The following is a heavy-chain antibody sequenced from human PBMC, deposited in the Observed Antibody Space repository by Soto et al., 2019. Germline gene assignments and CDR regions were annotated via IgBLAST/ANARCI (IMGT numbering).Heavy chain of an antibody. V-gene: IGHV3-9*01. J-gene: IGHJ4*02. CDR3: AAQGGAGSTRSDDY. Sequence: EVQLVESGGGLVQPGRSLRLSCAASGFTFDDYAMHWVRQAPGKGLEWVSGISWNSGSIGYADSVEGRFTISRDNAKNSLYLQMNSLRAEDTALYYCAAQGGAGSTRSDDYWGQGTLVTVSS. CDR1: GFTFDDYA. D-gene: IGHD1-26*01. CDR2: ISWNSGSI.